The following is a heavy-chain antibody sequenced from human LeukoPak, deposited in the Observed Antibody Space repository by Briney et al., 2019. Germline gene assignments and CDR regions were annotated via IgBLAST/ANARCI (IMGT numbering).Heavy chain of an antibody. V-gene: IGHV3-21*01. CDR2: SSSSSSYI. D-gene: IGHD3-22*01. Sequence: GGSLRLSCAASGFTFSSYSMNWVRQAPGKGLEWVSSSSSSSSYIYYADSVKGRFTISRDNAKNSLYLQMNSLRAEDTAVYYCAKDYGNYDSSGYYPHWGQGTLVTVSS. CDR3: AKDYGNYDSSGYYPH. CDR1: GFTFSSYS. J-gene: IGHJ4*02.